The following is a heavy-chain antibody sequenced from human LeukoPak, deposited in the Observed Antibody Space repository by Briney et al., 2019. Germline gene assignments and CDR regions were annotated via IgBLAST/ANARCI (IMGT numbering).Heavy chain of an antibody. Sequence: ASVKVSCKASGYTFTSYGISWVRQAPGQGLEWMGWISAYNGNTNYAQKLQGRVTMTTDTSTSTAYMELRSLRSDDTAVYYCARVGYSSGWYPNYYYYYMDVRGKGTTVTISS. CDR1: GYTFTSYG. CDR3: ARVGYSSGWYPNYYYYYMDV. D-gene: IGHD6-19*01. J-gene: IGHJ6*03. CDR2: ISAYNGNT. V-gene: IGHV1-18*01.